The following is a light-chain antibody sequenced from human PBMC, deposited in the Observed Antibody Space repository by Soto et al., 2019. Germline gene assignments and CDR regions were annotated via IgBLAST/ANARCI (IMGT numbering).Light chain of an antibody. CDR1: QSIPSRY. Sequence: EIVLTQSPATLSLSPGGRATLSCGASQSIPSRYLAWNQQKPGLVPRLLIYDASSRASGIPDRFSGSGSGTDFPLTIRRLEPEDFAVYCCHHYGSSPWTFGQGTKVEIK. J-gene: IGKJ1*01. CDR2: DAS. V-gene: IGKV3D-20*01. CDR3: HHYGSSPWT.